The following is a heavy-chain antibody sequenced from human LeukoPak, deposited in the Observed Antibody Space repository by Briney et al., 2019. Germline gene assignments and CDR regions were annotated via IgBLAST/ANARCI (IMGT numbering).Heavy chain of an antibody. J-gene: IGHJ5*02. CDR1: GYTFTGYY. CDR3: ARDRLQYGDYESFDP. D-gene: IGHD4-17*01. Sequence: GASVKVSCKASGYTFTGYYIHWVRQAPGQGLEWMGWINPNSGGTNYAQKFQGRVTMTRDTSVSTAYMELSRLRSDDTAVYYCARDRLQYGDYESFDPWGQGTLVTVSS. V-gene: IGHV1-2*02. CDR2: INPNSGGT.